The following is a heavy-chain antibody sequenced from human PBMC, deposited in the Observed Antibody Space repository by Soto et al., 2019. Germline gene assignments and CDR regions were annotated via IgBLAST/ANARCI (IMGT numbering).Heavy chain of an antibody. Sequence: XESLKVSWKCSGYSFTSYWIGLVLQMPGKGLEWMGIIYPGDSDTRYSPSFQGQVTISADKSISTAYLQWSSLKASDTAMYYCARQRGYSYERYYYYYYGMDVWGQGTTVTVSS. J-gene: IGHJ6*02. CDR2: IYPGDSDT. V-gene: IGHV5-51*01. D-gene: IGHD5-18*01. CDR1: GYSFTSYW. CDR3: ARQRGYSYERYYYYYYGMDV.